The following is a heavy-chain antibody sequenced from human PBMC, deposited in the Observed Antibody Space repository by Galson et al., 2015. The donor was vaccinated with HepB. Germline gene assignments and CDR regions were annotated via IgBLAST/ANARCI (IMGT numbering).Heavy chain of an antibody. Sequence: SVKASCKASGYTFINYDINWVRQAAGQGLEWMAWMNPDRGNTEFAQKFQDRVTLTSNTSVSTAYMELSGLTSEDTAVYYCASLTEVQSPGDRWFGPWGQGTLVIVSS. J-gene: IGHJ5*02. CDR1: GYTFINYD. CDR2: MNPDRGNT. D-gene: IGHD3-9*01. CDR3: ASLTEVQSPGDRWFGP. V-gene: IGHV1-8*01.